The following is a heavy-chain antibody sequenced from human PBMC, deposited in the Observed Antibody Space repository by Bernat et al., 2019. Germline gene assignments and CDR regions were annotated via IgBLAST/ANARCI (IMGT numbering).Heavy chain of an antibody. D-gene: IGHD3-22*01. J-gene: IGHJ4*02. V-gene: IGHV3-43*01. CDR1: GFTFDDYT. CDR2: ISWDGGST. Sequence: EVQLVESGGVVVQPGGSLRLSCAASGFTFDDYTMHWVRQAPGKGLEWVSLISWDGGSTYYADSLKGRFTISRDNSKNSLYLQMNSQRTEDTDLYYCAKARSSSGYYIDYWGQGTLVTVSS. CDR3: AKARSSSGYYIDY.